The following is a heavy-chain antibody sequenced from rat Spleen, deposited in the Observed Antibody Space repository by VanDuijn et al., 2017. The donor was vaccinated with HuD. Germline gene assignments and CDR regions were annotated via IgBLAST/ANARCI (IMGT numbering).Heavy chain of an antibody. J-gene: IGHJ2*01. CDR2: ISYDGSST. CDR1: GFTFSDYY. Sequence: EVQLVESDGGLVQPGRSLKLSCAASGFTFSDYYMAWVRQAPTKGLEWVATISYDGSSTYYRDPVKGRFTISRDNAKSTLYLQMDSLRSEDTATYYCTTGGIGDWGQGVMVTVSS. D-gene: IGHD1-6*01. V-gene: IGHV5-29*01. CDR3: TTGGIGD.